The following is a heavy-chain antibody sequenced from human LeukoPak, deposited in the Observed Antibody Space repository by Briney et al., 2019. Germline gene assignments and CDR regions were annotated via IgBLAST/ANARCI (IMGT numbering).Heavy chain of an antibody. Sequence: PGGSLRLSCAASGFTFGSYSMNWVRQAPGKGLEWVSSISSSSSYIYYADSVKGRFTISRDNAKNSLYLQMNSLRAEDTAVYYCARDLRTYYDILTGYYTPGFDYWGQGTLVTVSS. J-gene: IGHJ4*02. CDR1: GFTFGSYS. CDR3: ARDLRTYYDILTGYYTPGFDY. CDR2: ISSSSSYI. D-gene: IGHD3-9*01. V-gene: IGHV3-21*01.